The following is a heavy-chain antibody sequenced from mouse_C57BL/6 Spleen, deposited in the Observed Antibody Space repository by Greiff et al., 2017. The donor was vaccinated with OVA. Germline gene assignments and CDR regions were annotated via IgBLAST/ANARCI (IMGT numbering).Heavy chain of an antibody. Sequence: QVQLQQPGAELVKPGASVKLSCKASGYTFTSYWMQWVKQRPGQGLEWIGEIDPSDSYTNYNQKFTGKATLTVDTSSSTAYMQLSSLTSEDAAVYYCARTDGSSWDYWGQGTTLTVSS. V-gene: IGHV1-50*01. CDR2: IDPSDSYT. J-gene: IGHJ2*01. D-gene: IGHD1-1*01. CDR1: GYTFTSYW. CDR3: ARTDGSSWDY.